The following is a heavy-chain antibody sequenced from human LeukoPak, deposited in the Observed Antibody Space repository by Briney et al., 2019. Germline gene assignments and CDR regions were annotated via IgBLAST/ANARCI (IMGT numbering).Heavy chain of an antibody. Sequence: ASVTVSCKASGYTFTGYYMHWVRQAPGQGLEWMGWINPNSGGTNYAQKFQGRVTITRDTSISTAYMELSRLRSDDTAVYYCARDCSSTSCYWDWGQGTLVTVSS. V-gene: IGHV1-2*02. CDR1: GYTFTGYY. D-gene: IGHD2-2*01. CDR2: INPNSGGT. CDR3: ARDCSSTSCYWD. J-gene: IGHJ4*02.